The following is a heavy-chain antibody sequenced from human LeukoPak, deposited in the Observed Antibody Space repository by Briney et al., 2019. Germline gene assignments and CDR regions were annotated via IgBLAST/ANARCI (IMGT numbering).Heavy chain of an antibody. Sequence: GGSLRLSCAASGFTFSTYWMTWVRQARGKGLEWVANIKKDGSEKYYVDSVKGRFTISRDNAKNSLYLQMNSLRAEDTAVYYCARETRYYYDSSAYYSGYFDYWGQGTLVTVSS. D-gene: IGHD3-22*01. V-gene: IGHV3-7*01. J-gene: IGHJ4*02. CDR2: IKKDGSEK. CDR3: ARETRYYYDSSAYYSGYFDY. CDR1: GFTFSTYW.